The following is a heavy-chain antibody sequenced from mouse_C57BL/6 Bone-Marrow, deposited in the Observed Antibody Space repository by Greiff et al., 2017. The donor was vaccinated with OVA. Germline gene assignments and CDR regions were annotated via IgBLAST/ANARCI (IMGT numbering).Heavy chain of an antibody. V-gene: IGHV1-81*01. D-gene: IGHD1-1*01. Sequence: QVQLQQSGAELARPGASVKLSCKASGYTFTSYGISWVKQRPGQGLEWIGEIYPRSGNTYYNEKFKGKATLTADKSSSTAYMELRSLTSEDSAVYFCARRGLLLRDAMDYWGQGTAVTVSS. J-gene: IGHJ4*01. CDR2: IYPRSGNT. CDR1: GYTFTSYG. CDR3: ARRGLLLRDAMDY.